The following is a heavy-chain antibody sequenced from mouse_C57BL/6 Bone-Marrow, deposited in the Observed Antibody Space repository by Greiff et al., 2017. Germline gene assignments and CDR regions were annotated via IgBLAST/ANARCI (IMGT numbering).Heavy chain of an antibody. V-gene: IGHV5-6*01. D-gene: IGHD3-2*02. CDR1: GFTFSSYG. CDR3: ARQRDSSGWVAY. CDR2: IGSGGSYT. Sequence: EVQVVESGGDLVKPGGSLKLSCAASGFTFSSYGMSWVRQTPDKRLEWVATIGSGGSYTYYPDSVKGRFTISRDNAKNTQYLQMSSLKSEDTAMYYGARQRDSSGWVAYWGQGTLVTVSA. J-gene: IGHJ3*01.